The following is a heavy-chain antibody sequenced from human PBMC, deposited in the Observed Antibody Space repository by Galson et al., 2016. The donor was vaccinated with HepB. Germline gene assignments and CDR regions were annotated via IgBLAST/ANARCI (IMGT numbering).Heavy chain of an antibody. CDR1: GGSISSYY. J-gene: IGHJ6*02. D-gene: IGHD1-7*01. CDR3: ARRRTRGGIDV. V-gene: IGHV4-59*01. CDR2: IYYSGTT. Sequence: SETLSLTCTVSGGSISSYYWSWIRQPPGKGLEWIGYIYYSGTTHYNPSLKNRVSISVDTSKDQFPLKLTSVTAADTAVYYCARRRTRGGIDVWGQGTTVTVSS.